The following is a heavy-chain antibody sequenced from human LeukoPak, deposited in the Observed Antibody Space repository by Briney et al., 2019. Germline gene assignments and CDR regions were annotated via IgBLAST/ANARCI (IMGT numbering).Heavy chain of an antibody. CDR1: GFTFSSHS. J-gene: IGHJ4*02. D-gene: IGHD3-3*01. V-gene: IGHV3-48*01. CDR2: ISSSSSAR. CDR3: ARMSGSRLPGY. Sequence: GGSLRLSCAASGFTFSSHSMNWVRQAPGKGLEWVSYISSSSSARYNADSVKGRFTISRDDARNSLYLQMNSLRAEDTAAYYCARMSGSRLPGYWGQGTLVTVSS.